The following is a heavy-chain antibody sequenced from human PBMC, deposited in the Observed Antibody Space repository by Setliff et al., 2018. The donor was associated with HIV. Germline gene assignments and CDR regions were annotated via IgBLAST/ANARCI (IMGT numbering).Heavy chain of an antibody. CDR1: GGSLSGFY. CDR2: VTHSGST. Sequence: LSLTCAVYGGSLSGFYWTFIRQSPGKGLEWIGEVTHSGSTTYDPSLKSRITISVDTSKNQFSLKLSSVTAADTAVYYCARRRSSGWYHYFDYWGQGTLVTVSS. J-gene: IGHJ4*02. D-gene: IGHD6-19*01. CDR3: ARRRSSGWYHYFDY. V-gene: IGHV4-34*01.